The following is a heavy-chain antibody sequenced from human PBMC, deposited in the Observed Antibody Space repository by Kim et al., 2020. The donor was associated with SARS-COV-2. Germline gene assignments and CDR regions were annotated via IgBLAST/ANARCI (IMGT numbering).Heavy chain of an antibody. V-gene: IGHV4-39*01. Sequence: SETLSLTCTVSGGSISTSSYYWGWIRQPPGKGLEWIGSIYYTGSIYYNPSLKSRVTISVDTSKNQFYLKLSSVTAADTAVNYCARTYYYGSGTYYYYGMDVWGQGTTVTVSS. CDR1: GGSISTSSYY. CDR2: IYYTGSI. CDR3: ARTYYYGSGTYYYYGMDV. J-gene: IGHJ6*02. D-gene: IGHD3-10*01.